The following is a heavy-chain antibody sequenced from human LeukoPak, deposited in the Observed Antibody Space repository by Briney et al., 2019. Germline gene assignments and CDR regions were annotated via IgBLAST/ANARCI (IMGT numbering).Heavy chain of an antibody. CDR3: APPTVTTGY. Sequence: GGSLRLPCAASGFTFSSYEMNWVRQAPGKALEWVSYISSSGSTIYYADSVKGRFTISRDNAKNSLYLQMNSLRAEDTAVYYCAPPTVTTGYWGQGTLVTVSS. J-gene: IGHJ4*02. CDR2: ISSSGSTI. V-gene: IGHV3-48*03. CDR1: GFTFSSYE. D-gene: IGHD4-17*01.